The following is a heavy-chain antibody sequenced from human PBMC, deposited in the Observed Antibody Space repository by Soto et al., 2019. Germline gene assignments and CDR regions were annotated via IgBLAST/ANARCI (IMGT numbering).Heavy chain of an antibody. CDR1: GGSISSGGYY. J-gene: IGHJ6*02. CDR2: IYYSGST. Sequence: QVQLQESGPGLVKPSQTLSLTCTVSGGSISSGGYYWSWIRQHPGKGLEWIGYIYYSGSTYYNPSLKSRVTISVDTSKNHFSLKLSSVTAADTAVYYGARGPYYDILTGYSPLGFYGMDVWGQGTTVTVSS. CDR3: ARGPYYDILTGYSPLGFYGMDV. D-gene: IGHD3-9*01. V-gene: IGHV4-31*03.